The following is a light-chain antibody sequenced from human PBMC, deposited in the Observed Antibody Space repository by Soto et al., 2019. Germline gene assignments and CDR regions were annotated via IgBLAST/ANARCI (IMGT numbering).Light chain of an antibody. CDR3: QQYDKSPPIS. V-gene: IGKV3-20*01. CDR2: DAS. CDR1: QSVASNS. Sequence: ESVLTQSPGTLPLSPGERATLSCRASQSVASNSLAWFQQKPGQPPRLLIYDASSRATGIPDRFSGSGSGTDFTLTISRLEPEDFAVYYCQQYDKSPPISFGQGTRLEIK. J-gene: IGKJ5*01.